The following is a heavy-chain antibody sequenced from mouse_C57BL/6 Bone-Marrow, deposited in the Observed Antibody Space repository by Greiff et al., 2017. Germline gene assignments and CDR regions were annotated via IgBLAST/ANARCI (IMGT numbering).Heavy chain of an antibody. CDR2: IYPRSGNT. J-gene: IGHJ4*01. CDR1: GYTFTSYG. V-gene: IGHV1-81*01. Sequence: QVQLQQSGAELARPGASVKLSCKASGYTFTSYGISWVKQRTGQGLEWIGEIYPRSGNTYYNEKFKGKATLTADKSSSTVYMERRSLTSEDSAVYFCARFDSYAMDYWGQGTSVTVSS. CDR3: ARFDSYAMDY.